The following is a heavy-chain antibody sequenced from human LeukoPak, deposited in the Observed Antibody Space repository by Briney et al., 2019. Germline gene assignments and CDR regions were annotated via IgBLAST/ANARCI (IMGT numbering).Heavy chain of an antibody. Sequence: SETLSLTCTVSGGSITTSSYYWGWVRQPPGKGLEWIGCTSHSGTTFYSPSLRSRVSISVDTSNSQFSLKLSSMTATDTAVSYCAKTTRASIRSAFDIWGQGTLVTVSS. CDR1: GGSITTSSYY. CDR3: AKTTRASIRSAFDI. CDR2: TSHSGTT. V-gene: IGHV4-39*01. J-gene: IGHJ3*02. D-gene: IGHD1-7*01.